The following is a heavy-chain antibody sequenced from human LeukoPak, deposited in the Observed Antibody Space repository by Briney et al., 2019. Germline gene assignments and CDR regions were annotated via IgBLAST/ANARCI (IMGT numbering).Heavy chain of an antibody. CDR2: IIPIFGTA. D-gene: IGHD3-22*01. CDR1: GGTFSSYA. J-gene: IGHJ4*02. Sequence: GASVNVSCKASGGTFSSYAISWVRQAPGQGLEWMGGIIPIFGTANYAQKFQGRVTITADESTSTAYMELSSLRAEDTAVYYCATPLDYYDSSGYHQGGDWGQGTLVTVSS. CDR3: ATPLDYYDSSGYHQGGD. V-gene: IGHV1-69*13.